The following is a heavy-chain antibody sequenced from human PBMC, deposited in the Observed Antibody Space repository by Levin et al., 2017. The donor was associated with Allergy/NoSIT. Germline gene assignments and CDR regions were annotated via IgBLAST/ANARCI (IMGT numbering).Heavy chain of an antibody. CDR3: AKDKRRYSSGSFDY. CDR2: ISWNSGSI. D-gene: IGHD6-19*01. CDR1: GFTFDDYA. J-gene: IGHJ4*02. V-gene: IGHV3-9*01. Sequence: GGSLRLSCAASGFTFDDYAMHWVRQAPGKGLEWVSGISWNSGSIGYADSVKGRFTISRDNAKNSLYLQMNSLRAEDTALYYCAKDKRRYSSGSFDYWGQGTLVTVSS.